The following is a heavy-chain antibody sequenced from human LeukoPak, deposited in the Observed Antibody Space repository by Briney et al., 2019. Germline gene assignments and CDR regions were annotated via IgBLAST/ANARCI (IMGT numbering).Heavy chain of an antibody. CDR2: IKSKTDGGTT. J-gene: IGHJ6*03. V-gene: IGHV3-15*01. Sequence: PGRSLRLSCAASGFTVSDYAMTSVRQAPGKGLEWVGRIKSKTDGGTTDYAAPVKGRFTISRDDSKNTLYLQMNSLKTEDTAVYYCTTISGIAAADNYYYYYMDVWGKGTTVTVSS. D-gene: IGHD6-13*01. CDR1: GFTVSDYA. CDR3: TTISGIAAADNYYYYYMDV.